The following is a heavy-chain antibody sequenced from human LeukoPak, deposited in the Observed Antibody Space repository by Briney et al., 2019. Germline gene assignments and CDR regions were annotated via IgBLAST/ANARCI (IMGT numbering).Heavy chain of an antibody. V-gene: IGHV1-2*02. CDR1: GYTFSGYY. D-gene: IGHD3-3*01. CDR2: INPNTGGT. Sequence: AASVKVSCKASGYTFSGYYMYWVRQAPGQGLEGMGFINPNTGGTIYAQKFQARVTMTRDTSISTAYMELRELISDDTAVYYCARRYDFWSGYPTAFDYWGQGTLVTVSS. J-gene: IGHJ4*02. CDR3: ARRYDFWSGYPTAFDY.